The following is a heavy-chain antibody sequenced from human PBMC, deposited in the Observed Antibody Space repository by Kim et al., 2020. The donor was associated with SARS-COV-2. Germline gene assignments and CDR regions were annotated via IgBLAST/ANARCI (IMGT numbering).Heavy chain of an antibody. D-gene: IGHD5-18*01. CDR2: INHSGST. J-gene: IGHJ4*02. CDR3: ARGYSYGPKRGLGY. V-gene: IGHV4-34*01. Sequence: SETLSLTCAVYGGSFSGYYWSWIRQPPGKGLEWIGEINHSGSTNYNPSLKSRVTISVDTSKNQFSLKLSSVTAADTAVYYCARGYSYGPKRGLGYWGQGTLVTVSS. CDR1: GGSFSGYY.